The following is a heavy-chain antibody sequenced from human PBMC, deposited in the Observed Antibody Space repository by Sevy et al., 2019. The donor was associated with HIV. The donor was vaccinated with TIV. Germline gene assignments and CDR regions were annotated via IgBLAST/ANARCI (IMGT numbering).Heavy chain of an antibody. J-gene: IGHJ4*02. CDR2: ISSGSNYI. CDR1: GFTFNKYN. Sequence: GESLKISCAASGFTFNKYNMIWVRQAPGKGLEWVSFISSGSNYIYYADSARGRFTTSRDNAKNSLYLQMNTLRAEDTAVYYCAREGSGRYWGQGTLVTVSS. CDR3: AREGSGRY. V-gene: IGHV3-21*01. D-gene: IGHD3-10*01.